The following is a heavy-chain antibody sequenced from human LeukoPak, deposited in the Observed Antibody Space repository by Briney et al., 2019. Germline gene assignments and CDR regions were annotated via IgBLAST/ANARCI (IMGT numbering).Heavy chain of an antibody. J-gene: IGHJ3*02. D-gene: IGHD3-10*01. CDR1: GGSFSGYY. V-gene: IGHV4-34*01. Sequence: PSETLSLTCAVYGGSFSGYYWSWIRQPPGKGLEWIGEINHSGSTNYNPSLKSRVTISVDTSKNQFSLKLSSVTAADTAVYYCARTLSITMVRGVRPLAFDIWGQGTMVTVSS. CDR2: INHSGST. CDR3: ARTLSITMVRGVRPLAFDI.